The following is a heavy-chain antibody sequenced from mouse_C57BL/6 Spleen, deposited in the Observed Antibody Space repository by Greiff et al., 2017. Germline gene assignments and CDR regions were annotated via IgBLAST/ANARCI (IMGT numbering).Heavy chain of an antibody. CDR3: ASHNDGYYYYAMDY. Sequence: QVQLQQPGTELVKPGASVKLSCKASGYTFTSYWMHWVKQRPGQGLEWIGNINPSNGGTNYNAKFKNKGTLTVDKTSSTAYMQLSSLPSEDSSVYYCASHNDGYYYYAMDYWGQGTSVTVSS. J-gene: IGHJ4*01. V-gene: IGHV1-53*01. CDR1: GYTFTSYW. CDR2: INPSNGGT. D-gene: IGHD2-3*01.